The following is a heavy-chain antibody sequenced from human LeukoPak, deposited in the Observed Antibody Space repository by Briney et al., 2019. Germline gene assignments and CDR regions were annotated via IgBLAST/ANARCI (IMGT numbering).Heavy chain of an antibody. J-gene: IGHJ3*02. D-gene: IGHD3-9*01. CDR2: IYHSGHT. CDR1: GYSISSGYY. Sequence: PSETLSLACGVSGYSISSGYYWGWIRQPPGKGLEWIGSIYHSGHTYRNPSLKGRVTMSVDTSKNQFSLKLTSGIAADTAVYYCARAYYDILTGYPPDAFDIWGQGTMVTVSS. CDR3: ARAYYDILTGYPPDAFDI. V-gene: IGHV4-38-2*01.